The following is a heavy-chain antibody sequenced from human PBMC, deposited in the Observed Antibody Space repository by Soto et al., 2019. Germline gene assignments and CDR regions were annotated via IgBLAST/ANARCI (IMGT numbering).Heavy chain of an antibody. J-gene: IGHJ4*02. CDR3: ARDRYSATVTTSDY. Sequence: GGSLRLSCSASGFTFSNYAMSWVRQSPGKGLEWVSGVSSTGTSPYYAGSVQGRFTISRDNSKNMFYLQMKSLRAEDTAIYYCARDRYSATVTTSDYWGQGTLVTVSS. CDR2: VSSTGTSP. D-gene: IGHD4-4*01. CDR1: GFTFSNYA. V-gene: IGHV3-23*01.